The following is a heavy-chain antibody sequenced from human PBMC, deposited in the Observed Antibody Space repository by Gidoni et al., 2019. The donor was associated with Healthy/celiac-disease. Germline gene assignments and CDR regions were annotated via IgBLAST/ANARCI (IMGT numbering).Heavy chain of an antibody. V-gene: IGHV4-39*07. CDR1: GGSISSSSYH. D-gene: IGHD3-22*01. Sequence: QLQLQESGPGLVKPSETLSLTCTVSGGSISSSSYHWGGPRQPPGKGLEWIGSIYYSGSTYYNPSLKSRVTISVDTSKNQFSLKLSSVTAADTAVYYCARGPYYDTRGYTDYYYYYGMDVWGQGTTVTVSS. CDR2: IYYSGST. CDR3: ARGPYYDTRGYTDYYYYYGMDV. J-gene: IGHJ6*02.